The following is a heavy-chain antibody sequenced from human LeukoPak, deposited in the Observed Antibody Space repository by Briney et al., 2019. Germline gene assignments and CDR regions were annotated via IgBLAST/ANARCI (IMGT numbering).Heavy chain of an antibody. CDR2: IYTSGST. J-gene: IGHJ3*02. CDR3: ARGKGYFLRRAAFDI. CDR1: GGSISSGSYY. Sequence: PSQTLSLTCTVSGGSISSGSYYWSWIRQPAGKGLEWIGRIYTSGSTNYNPSLKSRVTLSVDTSKNQFSLKLSSVTAADTAVYYCARGKGYFLRRAAFDIWGQGTMVTVSS. V-gene: IGHV4-61*02. D-gene: IGHD3-22*01.